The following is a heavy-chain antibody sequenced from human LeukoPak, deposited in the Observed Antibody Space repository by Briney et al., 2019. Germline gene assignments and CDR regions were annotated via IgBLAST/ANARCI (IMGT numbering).Heavy chain of an antibody. D-gene: IGHD6-13*01. CDR2: ISSSGSTI. Sequence: PGGSLRLSCAASGFTFSRYEMNWVCQAPGKGLEWVSYISSSGSTIYYADSVKGRFTISRDNAKNSLYLQMNSLRAEDTAVYYCAGIAAAGTSFLPDDYWGQGTLVTVSS. CDR1: GFTFSRYE. CDR3: AGIAAAGTSFLPDDY. V-gene: IGHV3-48*03. J-gene: IGHJ4*02.